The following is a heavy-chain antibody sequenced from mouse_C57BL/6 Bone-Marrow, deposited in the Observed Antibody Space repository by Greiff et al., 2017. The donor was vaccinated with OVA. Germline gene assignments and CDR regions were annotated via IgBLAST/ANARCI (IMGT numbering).Heavy chain of an antibody. CDR2: ISYDGSN. D-gene: IGHD3-2*02. J-gene: IGHJ2*01. Sequence: EVQLVESGPGLVKPSQSLSLTCSVTGYSITSGYYWNWIRQFPGNKLEWMGYISYDGSNNYNPSLKNRISITRDTSKNQFFLKLNSVTTEDTATYYCALDSSGPYYFDYWGQGTTLTVSS. V-gene: IGHV3-6*01. CDR3: ALDSSGPYYFDY. CDR1: GYSITSGYY.